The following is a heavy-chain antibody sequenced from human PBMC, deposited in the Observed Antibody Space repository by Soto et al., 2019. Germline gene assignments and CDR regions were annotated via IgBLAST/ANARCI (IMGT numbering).Heavy chain of an antibody. D-gene: IGHD1-26*01. V-gene: IGHV3-30*18. CDR2: ISYDGSNK. CDR3: AKGPYSGSYYFDY. CDR1: GFTFSSYG. Sequence: PGGSLRLSCAASGFTFSSYGMHCVRQAPGKGLEWVAIISYDGSNKYYADSVKGRFTISRDNSKNTLYLQMNSLRAEDTAVYYCAKGPYSGSYYFDYWGQGTLVTVSS. J-gene: IGHJ4*02.